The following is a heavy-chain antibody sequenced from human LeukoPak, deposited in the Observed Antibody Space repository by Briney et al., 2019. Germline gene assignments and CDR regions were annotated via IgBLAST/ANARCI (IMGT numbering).Heavy chain of an antibody. CDR2: IWYDGSNK. Sequence: GGSLRLSCAASGFTSSSYGMHWVRQAPGKGLEWVAVIWYDGSNKYYADSVKGRFTISRDNSKNTLYLQMNSLRAEDTAVYYCAKVSRDGLVDAFDIWGQGTMVTVSS. CDR1: GFTSSSYG. J-gene: IGHJ3*02. D-gene: IGHD5-24*01. V-gene: IGHV3-33*06. CDR3: AKVSRDGLVDAFDI.